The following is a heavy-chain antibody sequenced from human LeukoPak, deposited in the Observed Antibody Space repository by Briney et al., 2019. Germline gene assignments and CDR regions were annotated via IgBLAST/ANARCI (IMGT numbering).Heavy chain of an antibody. CDR1: GFTFSNYW. J-gene: IGHJ5*02. CDR3: ARDSFCSSTSCYPDFDP. Sequence: PGGSLRLSCAASGFTFSNYWIHWVRQAPGKGLVWVSRIDNAGSITTYADSVKGRFTISRDNAENTLYLQMNSLRAEDTAVYYCARDSFCSSTSCYPDFDPWGQGTLVTVSS. D-gene: IGHD2-2*01. CDR2: IDNAGSIT. V-gene: IGHV3-74*03.